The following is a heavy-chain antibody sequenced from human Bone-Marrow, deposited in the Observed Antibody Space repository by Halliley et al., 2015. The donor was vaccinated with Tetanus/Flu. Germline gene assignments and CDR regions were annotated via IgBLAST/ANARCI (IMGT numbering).Heavy chain of an antibody. V-gene: IGHV2-5*02. Sequence: LGWLTLIFWDGDKRYSPSLKNRLTITNDTSENQVVLTMTNMDPVDTATYFCALSMDYGDPRFDYWGQGTLVTVSS. CDR2: IFWDGDK. CDR3: ALSMDYGDPRFDY. J-gene: IGHJ4*02. D-gene: IGHD4-17*01.